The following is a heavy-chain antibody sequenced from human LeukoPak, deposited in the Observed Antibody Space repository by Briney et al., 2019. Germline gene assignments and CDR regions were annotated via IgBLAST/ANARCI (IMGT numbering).Heavy chain of an antibody. V-gene: IGHV3-9*01. D-gene: IGHD1-26*01. CDR2: ISWNSGSI. J-gene: IGHJ4*02. Sequence: GGSLRLSCAASGFTFDDYAMHWVRQAPGKGLEWVSGISWNSGSIGYADSVKGRLTISRDNAKKSLFLQMNSLRAEDTALYYCAKGSTGSFLTDYWGQGTLVTVSS. CDR1: GFTFDDYA. CDR3: AKGSTGSFLTDY.